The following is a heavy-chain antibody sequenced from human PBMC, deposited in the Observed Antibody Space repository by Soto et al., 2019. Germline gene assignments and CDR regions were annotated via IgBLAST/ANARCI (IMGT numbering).Heavy chain of an antibody. V-gene: IGHV3-21*01. J-gene: IGHJ6*02. Sequence: GGSLRLSCAASGFTFNGYFMNWVRQAPGKGLEWVSSISSSGTYIYYADSLKGRFTMSRDNAKNSLYLRMNSLRAEDTAVYYCTRDRPQASCYYGMDVWGQGTTVTVSS. D-gene: IGHD5-12*01. CDR1: GFTFNGYF. CDR3: TRDRPQASCYYGMDV. CDR2: ISSSGTYI.